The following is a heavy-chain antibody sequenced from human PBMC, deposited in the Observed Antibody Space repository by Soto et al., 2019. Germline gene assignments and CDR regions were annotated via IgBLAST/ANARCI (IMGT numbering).Heavy chain of an antibody. Sequence: SETLSLTFTGSGVAVSRGDYYWSWIRQPPGKGLEWIGYIYYSGSSYYNPSLKSRATISLDTSKSQFSLKLSSVTAADTAVYFCASIDIVATPDAFDTWGQGT. CDR3: ASIDIVATPDAFDT. CDR1: GVAVSRGDYY. D-gene: IGHD1-26*01. J-gene: IGHJ3*02. CDR2: IYYSGSS. V-gene: IGHV4-30-4*01.